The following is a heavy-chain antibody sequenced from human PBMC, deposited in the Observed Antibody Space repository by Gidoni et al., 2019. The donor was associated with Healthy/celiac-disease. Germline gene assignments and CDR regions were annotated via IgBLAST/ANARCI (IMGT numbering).Heavy chain of an antibody. Sequence: EVQLVESGGGLVQPGGSLRLSCAASGFTVSSNYMSWVRQPPGKGLEWVSVIYSGGSTYYADSVKGRFTISRDNSKNTLYLQMNSLRAEDTAVYYCARGPVGADVFDYWGQGTLVTVSS. CDR2: IYSGGST. J-gene: IGHJ4*02. V-gene: IGHV3-66*02. CDR3: ARGPVGADVFDY. CDR1: GFTVSSNY. D-gene: IGHD1-26*01.